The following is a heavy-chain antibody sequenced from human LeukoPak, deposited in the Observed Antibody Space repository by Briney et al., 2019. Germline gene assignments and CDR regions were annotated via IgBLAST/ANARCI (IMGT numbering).Heavy chain of an antibody. J-gene: IGHJ4*02. CDR1: GGSFSGYY. Sequence: SETLSLTCAVYGGSFSGYYWSWIRQPPGKGLEWIGEINHSGSTNYNPSLKSRVTISVDTSKNQFSLKLSSVTAADMAVYYCARDLYDFWSGYYTGSSPLDYWGQGTLVTVSS. D-gene: IGHD3-3*01. CDR2: INHSGST. CDR3: ARDLYDFWSGYYTGSSPLDY. V-gene: IGHV4-34*01.